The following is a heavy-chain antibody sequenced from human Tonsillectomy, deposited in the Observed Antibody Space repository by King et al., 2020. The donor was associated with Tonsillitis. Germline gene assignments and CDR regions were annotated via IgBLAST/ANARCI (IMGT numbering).Heavy chain of an antibody. Sequence: VQLQQWGAGLLKPSETLSLTCGVYGGSLRGYYWSWIRQPPGKGLEWIGEINHSGSTNYNPSLKSRVSISVDTSQNQFSLRLSSVTAAETALYYCARGKLSYYDFWSGYYVWGQGTTVTVSS. D-gene: IGHD3-3*01. CDR3: ARGKLSYYDFWSGYYV. V-gene: IGHV4-34*01. CDR1: GGSLRGYY. CDR2: INHSGST. J-gene: IGHJ6*02.